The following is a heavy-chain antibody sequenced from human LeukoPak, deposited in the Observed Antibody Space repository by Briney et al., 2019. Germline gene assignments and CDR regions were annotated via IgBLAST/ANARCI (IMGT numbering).Heavy chain of an antibody. J-gene: IGHJ4*02. CDR2: ISPNSGGT. CDR1: GYTFTNYG. D-gene: IGHD5-12*01. Sequence: ASVKVSCKASGYTFTNYGISWVRQAPGQGLEWMGWISPNSGGTNYAQKFQGRVTMTRDTSISTAYMELSRLRSDDTAVYYCARAPRLDIVATTYLFDYWGQGTLVTVSS. CDR3: ARAPRLDIVATTYLFDY. V-gene: IGHV1-2*02.